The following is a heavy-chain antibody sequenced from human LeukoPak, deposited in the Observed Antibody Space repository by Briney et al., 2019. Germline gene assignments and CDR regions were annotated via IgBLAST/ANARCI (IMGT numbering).Heavy chain of an antibody. J-gene: IGHJ3*02. Sequence: GGPLRLSCAASGFTFSSYEMNWVRQAPGKGLEWVSYISSSGSTIYYADSVKGRFTISRDNAKNSLYLQMNSLRAEDTAVYYCARNSPGKFDWLLYDALDIWGQGTMVTVSS. CDR2: ISSSGSTI. CDR1: GFTFSSYE. V-gene: IGHV3-48*03. D-gene: IGHD3-9*01. CDR3: ARNSPGKFDWLLYDALDI.